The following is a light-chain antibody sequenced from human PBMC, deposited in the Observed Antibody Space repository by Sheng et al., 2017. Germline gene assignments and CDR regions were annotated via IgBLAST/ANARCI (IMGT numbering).Light chain of an antibody. CDR1: QATNNF. V-gene: IGKV1-16*01. CDR3: QQYYSYPWT. J-gene: IGKJ1*01. Sequence: DIQMTQSPSSLSASVGDRVTITCRASQATNNFLAWYQHKPGKAPKFLLYDASKLQSGVPSRFSGSGSGTEFTLTISSLQPDDFATYYCQQYYSYPWTFGQGTKVEIK. CDR2: DAS.